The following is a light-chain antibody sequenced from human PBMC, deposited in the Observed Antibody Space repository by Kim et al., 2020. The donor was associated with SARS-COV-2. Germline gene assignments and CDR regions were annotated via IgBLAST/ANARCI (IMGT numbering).Light chain of an antibody. J-gene: IGLJ2*01. Sequence: GQSISISCTGTSSDVGGYNYVSWFQQHPGTAPKVIIYDVTKRPSGGSNRFSGSKSGNTASLTSSGLQTDDEADYYCSSYSSSDIVLFGGGTQLTVL. CDR2: DVT. CDR3: SSYSSSDIVL. V-gene: IGLV2-14*04. CDR1: SSDVGGYNY.